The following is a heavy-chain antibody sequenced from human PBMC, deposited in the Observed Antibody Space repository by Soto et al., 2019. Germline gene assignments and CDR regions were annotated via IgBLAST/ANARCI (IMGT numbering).Heavy chain of an antibody. D-gene: IGHD5-18*01. CDR3: VRVVAIPGYPDN. CDR2: IVPIVDTS. Sequence: QVQLVQSGAEVRQPASSVKVSCKTSGGTFSSYAISWVRQAPGQGLEWMGGIVPIVDTSTYAQKFQGRVTINADESTSTVYMELSSLRSDDTAVYYCVRVVAIPGYPDNWCQGTLVTVSS. CDR1: GGTFSSYA. V-gene: IGHV1-69*12. J-gene: IGHJ4*02.